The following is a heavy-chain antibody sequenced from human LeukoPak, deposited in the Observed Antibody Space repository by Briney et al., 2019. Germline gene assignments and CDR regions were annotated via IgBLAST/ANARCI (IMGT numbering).Heavy chain of an antibody. Sequence: PSETLSLTCTVSGGSLSRYHWSWIRHPPGKGLEGIGYIYYSGSTKYNPSLKSRVTISVDTSKNQFSLKLSSVTAADTAVYYCARDDCSGGSCYLPSGYFDLWGRGTLVTVSS. J-gene: IGHJ2*01. V-gene: IGHV4-59*01. CDR1: GGSLSRYH. CDR3: ARDDCSGGSCYLPSGYFDL. D-gene: IGHD2-15*01. CDR2: IYYSGST.